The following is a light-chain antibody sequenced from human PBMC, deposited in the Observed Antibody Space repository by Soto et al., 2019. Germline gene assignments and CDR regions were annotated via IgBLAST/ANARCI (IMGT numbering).Light chain of an antibody. Sequence: QSVLTQPRSVSGSPGQSVTISCTGTSSDVGGYNYVSWYQQHPGKAPKLILYEVSNRPSGVSNRFSGSKSGNTASLTISGLQAEDVADYYCSSYTDVVTLEVFGPGTKVTVL. V-gene: IGLV2-14*01. J-gene: IGLJ1*01. CDR3: SSYTDVVTLEV. CDR1: SSDVGGYNY. CDR2: EVS.